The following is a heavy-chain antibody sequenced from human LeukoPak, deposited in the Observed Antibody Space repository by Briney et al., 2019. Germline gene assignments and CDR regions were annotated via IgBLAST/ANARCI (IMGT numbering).Heavy chain of an antibody. CDR2: IYPGDSDT. V-gene: IGHV5-51*01. J-gene: IGHJ3*02. CDR1: GYSFTSYW. CDR3: ARVGPAGTSSLREHDAFDI. Sequence: GESLKISCKGSGYSFTSYWIGWVRQMPGKGLEWMGIIYPGDSDTRYSPSFQGQVTISADKSISTAYLQWSSLKASDTAMYYCARVGPAGTSSLREHDAFDIWGQGTMVTVSS. D-gene: IGHD2-2*01.